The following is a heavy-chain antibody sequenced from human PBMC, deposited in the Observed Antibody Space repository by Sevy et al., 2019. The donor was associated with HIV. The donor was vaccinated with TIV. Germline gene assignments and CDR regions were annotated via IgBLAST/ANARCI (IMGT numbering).Heavy chain of an antibody. Sequence: GGSLRLSCAASGFTFNNYPMTWVRQPPGKGLEWVSAISGSGGSTYYADSVKGRFTISRDNSKNTLYLQMNSLRAEDTAVYYCAKDLGVAAREGLFCYYYYGMDVWGQGTTVTVSS. V-gene: IGHV3-23*01. CDR1: GFTFNNYP. D-gene: IGHD6-6*01. CDR2: ISGSGGST. CDR3: AKDLGVAAREGLFCYYYYGMDV. J-gene: IGHJ6*02.